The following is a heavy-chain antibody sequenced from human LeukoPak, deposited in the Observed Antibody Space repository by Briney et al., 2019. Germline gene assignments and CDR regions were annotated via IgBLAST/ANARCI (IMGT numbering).Heavy chain of an antibody. CDR3: ARDFYSIAVAGYFDL. D-gene: IGHD6-19*01. CDR1: GFTFSSYA. J-gene: IGHJ2*01. CDR2: ISYDGSNK. Sequence: GGSLRLSCAASGFTFSSYAMHWVRQAPGKGLEWVAVISYDGSNKYYADSVKGGFTISRDNSKNTLYLQMNSLRAEDTAVYYCARDFYSIAVAGYFDLWGRGTLVTVSS. V-gene: IGHV3-30-3*01.